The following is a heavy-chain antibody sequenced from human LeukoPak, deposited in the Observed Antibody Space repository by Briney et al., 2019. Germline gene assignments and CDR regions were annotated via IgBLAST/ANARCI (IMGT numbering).Heavy chain of an antibody. V-gene: IGHV3-30*03. D-gene: IGHD2-15*01. J-gene: IGHJ6*02. CDR1: GFTFSSYG. Sequence: PGGSLRLSCAASGFTFSSYGIHWVRQAPGKGLEWVAVISYDGGNKYYADSVKGRFTISRDNSKNTLYLQMNSLRAEDTAVYYCAREEESVAEKRPYYYGMEVWGQGTTVTVSS. CDR3: AREEESVAEKRPYYYGMEV. CDR2: ISYDGGNK.